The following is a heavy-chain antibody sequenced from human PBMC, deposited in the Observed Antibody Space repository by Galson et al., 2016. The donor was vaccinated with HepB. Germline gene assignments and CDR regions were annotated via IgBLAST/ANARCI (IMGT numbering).Heavy chain of an antibody. V-gene: IGHV1-18*01. Sequence: SVKVSCKASGYTFITYGFTWVRQAPGQGLEWMRWISPSNGHTNYAQILQGRLSLTTDTSTSTAYMEVSSLRSDDTAVYYFARADRYGSGSYKVYWGQGTLVTVSS. CDR1: GYTFITYG. CDR2: ISPSNGHT. D-gene: IGHD3-10*01. J-gene: IGHJ4*02. CDR3: ARADRYGSGSYKVY.